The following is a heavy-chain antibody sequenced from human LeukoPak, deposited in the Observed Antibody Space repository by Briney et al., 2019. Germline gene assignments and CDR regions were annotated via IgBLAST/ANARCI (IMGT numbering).Heavy chain of an antibody. CDR2: ISGDGGSI. J-gene: IGHJ4*02. CDR1: GFTFDDYA. Sequence: PGGSLRLSCAASGFTFDDYAMHWVRQAPGKGLEWVSLISGDGGSIYYADSVKGRFTISRDNAKNSLYLQMNSLRAEDTAVYYCARQEFWGQGTLVTVSS. V-gene: IGHV3-43*02. D-gene: IGHD3-10*01. CDR3: ARQEF.